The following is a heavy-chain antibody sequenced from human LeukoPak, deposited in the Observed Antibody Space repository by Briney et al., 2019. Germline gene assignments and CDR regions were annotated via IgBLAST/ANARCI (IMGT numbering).Heavy chain of an antibody. J-gene: IGHJ3*01. CDR3: ATDSRVGAQDAFDV. D-gene: IGHD1-26*01. CDR2: IYYSGST. Sequence: SETLSLTCTVSGGSISSSSYYWGWIRQPPGKGLEWIGSIYYSGSTYYNPSLKSRVTISVDTSKNQFSLKLSSVTAADTAVYYRATDSRVGAQDAFDVWGQGTMVTVSS. V-gene: IGHV4-39*02. CDR1: GGSISSSSYY.